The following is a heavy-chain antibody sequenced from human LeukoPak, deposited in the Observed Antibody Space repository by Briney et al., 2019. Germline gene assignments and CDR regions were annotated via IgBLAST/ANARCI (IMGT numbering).Heavy chain of an antibody. CDR2: LYSGGST. V-gene: IGHV3-66*01. Sequence: PGGSLRLSCAVSGFIVSDTYMSWVRQAPGKGLEWVSLLYSGGSTHYADSVKGRFTISRDKSKNMLSLQMNSLRSEYTAVYYCARGKSGIYTRPFDYWGQGTLVTVSS. J-gene: IGHJ4*02. CDR1: GFIVSDTY. CDR3: ARGKSGIYTRPFDY. D-gene: IGHD1-26*01.